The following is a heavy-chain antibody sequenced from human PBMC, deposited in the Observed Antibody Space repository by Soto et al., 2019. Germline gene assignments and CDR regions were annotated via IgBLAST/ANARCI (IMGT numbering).Heavy chain of an antibody. D-gene: IGHD1-26*01. J-gene: IGHJ4*02. Sequence: EVQLLESGGGLVQPGGSLRLSCAASGFTLSSYSMTWVRQAPGKGLDWVSTISGSDGRTCFADSVKGRSTISRDNSKNTLSLQMNSLRADDTAVSYCAKGVLSGIRPYSFDSWGQGTLVTVSS. V-gene: IGHV3-23*01. CDR2: ISGSDGRT. CDR1: GFTLSSYS. CDR3: AKGVLSGIRPYSFDS.